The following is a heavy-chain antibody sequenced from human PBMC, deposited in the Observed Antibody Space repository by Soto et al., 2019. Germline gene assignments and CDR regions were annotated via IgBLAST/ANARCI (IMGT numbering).Heavy chain of an antibody. CDR3: ARTRITFDAFDI. D-gene: IGHD3-10*01. V-gene: IGHV3-11*01. J-gene: IGHJ3*02. CDR2: ISSSGSTI. Sequence: GGALRLSCADSGFTFIDYYMSWMRQAPGKGLEWVSYISSSGSTIYYADSVKGRFTISRDNAKNSLYLQMNSLRAEDTAVYYCARTRITFDAFDIWGQGTMVTVSS. CDR1: GFTFIDYY.